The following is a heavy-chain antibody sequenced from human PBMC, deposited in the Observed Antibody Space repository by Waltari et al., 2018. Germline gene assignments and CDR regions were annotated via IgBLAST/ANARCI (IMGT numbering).Heavy chain of an antibody. CDR1: GGTFSSYA. V-gene: IGHV1-69*12. Sequence: QVQLVQSGAEVKKPGSSVKVSCKASGGTFSSYANSWVRQAPGTGLEWMGGSIPIFGTANYAQKFQGRVTITADESTSTAYMELSSLRSEDTAVYYCARSITMVREREVYYGMDVWGQGTTVTVSS. J-gene: IGHJ6*02. CDR3: ARSITMVREREVYYGMDV. D-gene: IGHD3-10*01. CDR2: SIPIFGTA.